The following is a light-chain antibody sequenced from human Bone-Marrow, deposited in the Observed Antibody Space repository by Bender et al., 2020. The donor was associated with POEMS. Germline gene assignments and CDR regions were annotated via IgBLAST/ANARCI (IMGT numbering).Light chain of an antibody. CDR2: EVT. Sequence: QSALTQPASVSGSHGQSITISCIGDSSDVGTYNLVSWYQQHPGQAPKLIIYEVTKRPSGTSNRFSGSKSGNTASLTISGLQVEDEADYYCCSYTGTTTHVIFGGGTKLTV. CDR1: SSDVGTYNL. V-gene: IGLV2-23*02. J-gene: IGLJ2*01. CDR3: CSYTGTTTHVI.